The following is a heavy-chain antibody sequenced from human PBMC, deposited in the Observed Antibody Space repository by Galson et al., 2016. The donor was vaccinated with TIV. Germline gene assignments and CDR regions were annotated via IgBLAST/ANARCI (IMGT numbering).Heavy chain of an antibody. D-gene: IGHD5-18*01. CDR2: IGGSGGSP. V-gene: IGHV3-23*01. J-gene: IGHJ4*02. CDR3: AKDRQWIPSTLDH. CDR1: GFTFSIYA. Sequence: SLRLSCAASGFTFSIYAMSWVRQAPGKGLEWVSSIGGSGGSPYYADSVKGRFTISRDSSKNTVFLQMNSLRAEDTAIYYCAKDRQWIPSTLDHWGQGTLVTVSS.